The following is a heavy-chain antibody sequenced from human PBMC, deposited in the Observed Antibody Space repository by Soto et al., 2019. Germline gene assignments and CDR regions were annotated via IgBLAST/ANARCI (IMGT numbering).Heavy chain of an antibody. CDR2: IFPGDSDT. CDR3: ARQQGSFGSGWNAFDI. J-gene: IGHJ3*02. V-gene: IGHV5-51*01. Sequence: GESLKISCKGSGYSFTSYWIGWVRQMPGKGLEWMGIIFPGDSDTRYSPSFQGQVTISADKSISTAYLQWSSLKASDTAMYYCARQQGSFGSGWNAFDIWGQGTMVTVSS. CDR1: GYSFTSYW. D-gene: IGHD6-19*01.